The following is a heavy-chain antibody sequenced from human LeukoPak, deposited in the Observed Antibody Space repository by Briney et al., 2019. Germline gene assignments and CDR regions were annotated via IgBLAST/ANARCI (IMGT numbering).Heavy chain of an antibody. V-gene: IGHV3-30*03. D-gene: IGHD5-18*01. CDR1: GFTFSSYE. J-gene: IGHJ4*02. Sequence: GGSLRLSCAASGFTFSSYEMNWVRQAPGKGLEWVAVISYDGSHKYYADSVKGRLTISRDNSKNTLYLQMNSLRAEDTAVYYCAREGDTYGYGHGQTDYWGQGTLVTVSS. CDR2: ISYDGSHK. CDR3: AREGDTYGYGHGQTDY.